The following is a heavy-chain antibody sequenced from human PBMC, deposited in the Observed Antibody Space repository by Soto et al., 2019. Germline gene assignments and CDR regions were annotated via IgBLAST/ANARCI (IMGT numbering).Heavy chain of an antibody. D-gene: IGHD3-9*01. CDR3: ARAQELRSFDWSWGGAAFDI. CDR1: GYTFTDYY. V-gene: IGHV1-2*04. Sequence: HVQLVQSGAELKKPGASLRVSCKASGYTFTDYYIHWVRQAPGQGLQWMGWINPYNGATSYAQKFQAWVTMTRHTSISTAYMELSRLTSDDTAVYYCARAQELRSFDWSWGGAAFDIWGQGTMVTASS. CDR2: INPYNGAT. J-gene: IGHJ3*02.